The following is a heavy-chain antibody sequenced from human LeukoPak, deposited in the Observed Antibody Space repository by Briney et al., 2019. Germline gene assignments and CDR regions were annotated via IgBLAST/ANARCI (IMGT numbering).Heavy chain of an antibody. Sequence: SETLSLTCIVSGGSICDDYWSWIREPPGKGREWIGYLYYSTNTNYSASLKSRVTISADTSKNQVYLKLSSVTAADTAVYYCVRDIWGASGTHYWGQGTQVIVSS. J-gene: IGHJ4*02. CDR3: VRDIWGASGTHY. CDR1: GGSICDDY. V-gene: IGHV4-59*01. D-gene: IGHD7-27*01. CDR2: LYYSTNT.